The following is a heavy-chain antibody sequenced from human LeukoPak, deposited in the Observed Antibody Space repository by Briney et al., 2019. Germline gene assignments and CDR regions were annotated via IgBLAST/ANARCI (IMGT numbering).Heavy chain of an antibody. CDR3: ARRGAAVAGYYFDY. Sequence: SETLSLTCAVYGGSFSGYYWSWIRQPPGKGLEWIGEINHSGSTNYNPSLKSRVTISVDTSKNQFSLKLSSVTAADTAVYYCARRGAAVAGYYFDYWGQGTLVTVSS. CDR2: INHSGST. J-gene: IGHJ4*02. CDR1: GGSFSGYY. D-gene: IGHD6-19*01. V-gene: IGHV4-34*01.